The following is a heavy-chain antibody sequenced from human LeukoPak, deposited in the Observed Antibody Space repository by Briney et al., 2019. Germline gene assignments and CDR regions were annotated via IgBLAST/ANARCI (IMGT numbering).Heavy chain of an antibody. D-gene: IGHD6-19*01. Sequence: PGGSLRLSCAASGFTFRSYAMTWVRQAPGKGLEWVSVISDSGAVTHYADSVKGRFTISRDNSKNKLYLQMNSLRAEDTALYYCAQYISGYAADFDDWGQGTLVTVSS. CDR3: AQYISGYAADFDD. V-gene: IGHV3-23*01. J-gene: IGHJ4*02. CDR1: GFTFRSYA. CDR2: ISDSGAVT.